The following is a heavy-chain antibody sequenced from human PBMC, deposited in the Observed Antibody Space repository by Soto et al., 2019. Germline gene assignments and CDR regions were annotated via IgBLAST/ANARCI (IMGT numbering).Heavy chain of an antibody. CDR1: GYSFATYL. D-gene: IGHD2-8*01. CDR2: IYPGDSDT. V-gene: IGHV5-51*01. CDR3: ARQHGVYTATGWIDP. J-gene: IGHJ5*02. Sequence: GESLKISFKASGYSFATYLIGWVRQMPGKGLEWMGIIYPGDSDTMYSPSFQGQVIISADLSSTTTYLQWSSLKASDTAIYYCARQHGVYTATGWIDPWGQGTLVTFSS.